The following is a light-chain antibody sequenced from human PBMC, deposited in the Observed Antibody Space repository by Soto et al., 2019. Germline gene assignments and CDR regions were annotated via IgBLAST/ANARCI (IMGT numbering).Light chain of an antibody. J-gene: IGLJ3*02. CDR2: SNN. V-gene: IGLV1-44*01. CDR1: SSNIGSNT. Sequence: QSVLTQPPSASGTPGQRVTISCSGSSSNIGSNTVNWYQQLPGTAPKLLIYSNNQRPSGVPDRFSGSKSGTSASLAISGLQCEDEADYYCAAWDESLNGWVFGGGTKLTVL. CDR3: AAWDESLNGWV.